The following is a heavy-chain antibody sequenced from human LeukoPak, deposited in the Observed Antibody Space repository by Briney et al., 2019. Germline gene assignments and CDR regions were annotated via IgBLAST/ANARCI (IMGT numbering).Heavy chain of an antibody. J-gene: IGHJ4*02. V-gene: IGHV3-7*01. CDR2: INEDGSEK. D-gene: IGHD4-17*01. CDR3: ARALRENGEHF. Sequence: PGGSLRLSCAASGIAFNTYWMSWVRQAPGKGLEWVANINEDGSEKYYVDSVKGRFTISRDNAKNSLYLQMNSLRVEDTAVYYCARALRENGEHFWGQGTLVTVSS. CDR1: GIAFNTYW.